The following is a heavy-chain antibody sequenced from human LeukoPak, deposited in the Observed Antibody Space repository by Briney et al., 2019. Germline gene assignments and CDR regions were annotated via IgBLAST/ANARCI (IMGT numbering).Heavy chain of an antibody. J-gene: IGHJ4*02. V-gene: IGHV3-21*01. CDR1: GFTFSSYS. Sequence: GGSLRLSCAASGFTFSSYSTNWVRQALGKGLEWVSSISSSSSYIYYADSVKGRFTISRDNAKNSLYLQMNSLRAEDTAVYYCARDALSLIAAAGTGDYWGQGTLVTVSS. CDR3: ARDALSLIAAAGTGDY. CDR2: ISSSSSYI. D-gene: IGHD6-13*01.